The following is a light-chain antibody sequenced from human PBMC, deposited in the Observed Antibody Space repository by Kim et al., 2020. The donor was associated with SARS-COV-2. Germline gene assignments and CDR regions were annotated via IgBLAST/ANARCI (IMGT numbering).Light chain of an antibody. CDR2: ASS. J-gene: IGKJ2*01. V-gene: IGKV1-12*01. CDR1: QFVSSS. CDR3: QQTDTFPYT. Sequence: SAFLGDRVTISCRARQFVSSSVAWYQQKPGKAPKLLLYASSSLRSGVSPRFSGSGSGTDFTLTITNVQPEDFATYYCQQTDTFPYTFGQGTKLEI.